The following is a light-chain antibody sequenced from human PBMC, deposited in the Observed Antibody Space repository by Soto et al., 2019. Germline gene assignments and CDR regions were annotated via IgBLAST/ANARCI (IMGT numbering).Light chain of an antibody. CDR1: QAISTW. CDR2: AAS. V-gene: IGKV1D-12*01. Sequence: DIQMTQSPSSVSASLGDRVTITCRASQAISTWLAWYQQNPLKAPNLLIYAASNLQTGVPSSFSGRESQTDFTLTVSSLQPGDFATYYCQQSNSFPRTFGQGTKVEIK. J-gene: IGKJ1*01. CDR3: QQSNSFPRT.